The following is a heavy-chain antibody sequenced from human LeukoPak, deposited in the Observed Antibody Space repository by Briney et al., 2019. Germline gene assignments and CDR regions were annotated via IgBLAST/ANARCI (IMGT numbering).Heavy chain of an antibody. V-gene: IGHV3-23*01. J-gene: IGHJ4*02. CDR2: ISGSGDKI. CDR3: AKDWSCDY. Sequence: GGSLRLSCAASGFTFSNSAMTWVRQAPGKGLEWVSAISGSGDKIHYADSVKGRFTISRDNSKNTLYLRMNSLRVEDTAIYHCAKDWSCDYWGQGTLITVSS. D-gene: IGHD1-26*01. CDR1: GFTFSNSA.